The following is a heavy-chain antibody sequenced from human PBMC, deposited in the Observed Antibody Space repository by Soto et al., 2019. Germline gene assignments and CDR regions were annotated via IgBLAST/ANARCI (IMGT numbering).Heavy chain of an antibody. Sequence: QVQLLQSGAEVKKPGSSVKVSCKASGGTFSSYAIIWVRQAPGQGLEWMGGIIPIFGTANYAQKFQGRVPIIADKSTSTAYLELSSMRSEDTDVYYCERVSSRTVTTYVYSYYYGMDVWGQGTTVTVSS. D-gene: IGHD4-17*01. CDR3: ERVSSRTVTTYVYSYYYGMDV. CDR1: GGTFSSYA. J-gene: IGHJ6*02. V-gene: IGHV1-69*06. CDR2: IIPIFGTA.